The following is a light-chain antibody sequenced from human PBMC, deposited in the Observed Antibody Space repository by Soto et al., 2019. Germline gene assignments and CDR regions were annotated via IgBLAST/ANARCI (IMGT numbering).Light chain of an antibody. V-gene: IGLV2-14*01. CDR2: DVS. CDR1: NSDV. J-gene: IGLJ1*01. CDR3: TSYLSSSTPFV. Sequence: QSALTQPASVSGSPGQSITISCSGTNSDVSWYQQHPGTAPKLIIYDVSNRPSGVSNRFSGSKSGNTASLTVSGLQAEDEADYYCTSYLSSSTPFVFGTGTKLTVL.